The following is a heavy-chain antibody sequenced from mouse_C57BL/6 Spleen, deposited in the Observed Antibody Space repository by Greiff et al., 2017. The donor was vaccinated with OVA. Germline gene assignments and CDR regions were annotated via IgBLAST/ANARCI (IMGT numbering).Heavy chain of an antibody. CDR2: IDPSDSET. CDR1: GYTFTSYW. Sequence: QVQLQQPGAELVRPGSSVKLSCKASGYTFTSYWMHWVKQRPIQGLEWIGNIDPSDSETHYNQKFKDKATLTVDKSSSTAYMQLSSLTSEDSAVYYCARKDDGSSYGYFDYWGQGTTLTVSS. CDR3: ARKDDGSSYGYFDY. V-gene: IGHV1-52*01. D-gene: IGHD1-1*01. J-gene: IGHJ2*01.